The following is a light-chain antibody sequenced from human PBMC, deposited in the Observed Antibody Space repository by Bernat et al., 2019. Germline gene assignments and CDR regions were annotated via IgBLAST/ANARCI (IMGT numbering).Light chain of an antibody. Sequence: EIVMTQSPATLSVSPGERATLSCRASQSVNSNLAWYQQKPGQAPRLLIYGASSRATGIPARFSGSGSGTEFTLTISSLQSEDFAVYYCQQYNNWPRVFGAGTKVDVK. CDR1: QSVNSN. CDR3: QQYNNWPRV. J-gene: IGKJ3*01. CDR2: GAS. V-gene: IGKV3-15*01.